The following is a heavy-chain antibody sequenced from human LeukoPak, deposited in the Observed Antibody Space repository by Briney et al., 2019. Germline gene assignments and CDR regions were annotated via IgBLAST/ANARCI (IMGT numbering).Heavy chain of an antibody. Sequence: GGSLRLSCAASGFTFSSYIMNWVRQAPGKGLEWVSSISSSSSYIYYADSVKGRSTISRDNAKNSLYLQMNSLRAEDTAVYYCARGLYDILTGYDWFDPWGQGTLVIVSS. CDR2: ISSSSSYI. CDR3: ARGLYDILTGYDWFDP. D-gene: IGHD3-9*01. J-gene: IGHJ5*02. CDR1: GFTFSSYI. V-gene: IGHV3-21*01.